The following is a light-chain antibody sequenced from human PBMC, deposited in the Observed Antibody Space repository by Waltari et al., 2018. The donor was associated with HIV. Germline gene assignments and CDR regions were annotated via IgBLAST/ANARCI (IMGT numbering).Light chain of an antibody. V-gene: IGLV2-23*02. CDR1: SSDVGSYHR. J-gene: IGLJ3*02. CDR3: SSYAGARV. Sequence: QSALTQPASLSGSPGQSITISCTVTSSDVGSYHRVSWYQQYPGKAPKLIIYEVTKRPSGVSNRFSGSKSGNTASLTLSGLQADDEADYYCSSYAGARVFGGGTNLIVL. CDR2: EVT.